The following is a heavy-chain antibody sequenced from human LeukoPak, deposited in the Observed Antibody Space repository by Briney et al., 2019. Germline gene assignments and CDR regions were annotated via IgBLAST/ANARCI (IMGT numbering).Heavy chain of an antibody. CDR3: ARETDSRGYYYFDY. J-gene: IGHJ4*02. CDR1: GGTFSSYA. D-gene: IGHD3-22*01. Sequence: SVKVSCKASGGTFSSYAISWVRQAPGQGLEWMGGIIPIFGTANYAQKFQGRVTITADKSTSTAYMELSSLRSEDTAVYYCARETDSRGYYYFDYWGQGTLVTVSS. V-gene: IGHV1-69*06. CDR2: IIPIFGTA.